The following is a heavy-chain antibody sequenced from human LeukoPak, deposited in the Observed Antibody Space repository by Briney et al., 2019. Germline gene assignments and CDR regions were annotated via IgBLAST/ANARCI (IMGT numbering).Heavy chain of an antibody. J-gene: IGHJ4*02. CDR1: GGSISSYY. D-gene: IGHD1-26*01. Sequence: SESLSLTCTVSGGSISSYYWTWIRQPAGKGLEWNGRIYPSGSTNYNPSLKSRVTMSVDTSKNQFSLKLNSVTAADTAAYYCARENSGSYRQFDYWGQGTLVTVSS. CDR2: IYPSGST. V-gene: IGHV4-4*07. CDR3: ARENSGSYRQFDY.